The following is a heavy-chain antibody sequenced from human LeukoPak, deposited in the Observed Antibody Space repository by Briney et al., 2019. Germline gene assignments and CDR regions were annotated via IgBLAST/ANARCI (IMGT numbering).Heavy chain of an antibody. CDR2: ISDAGSEK. D-gene: IGHD5-24*01. J-gene: IGHJ4*02. CDR1: GFTFSKYG. CDR3: AKNSGRDGYNDYFDY. V-gene: IGHV3-30*18. Sequence: GGSLRLSCAASGFTFSKYGVHWVRQAPGKGLEWVAVISDAGSEKYYADSVKGRLTISRDNSKNTVYLQMNSLRPEDTAVYYCAKNSGRDGYNDYFDYWGQGTLVTVSS.